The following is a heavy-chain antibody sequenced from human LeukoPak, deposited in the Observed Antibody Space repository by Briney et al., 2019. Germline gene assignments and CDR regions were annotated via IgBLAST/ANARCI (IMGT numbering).Heavy chain of an antibody. V-gene: IGHV3-30*02. Sequence: GGSLRLSCAASGFTFSSYGMHWVRQAPGKGLEWVAFIRYDGSNKYYADSVKGRFTISRDNSKNTLYLQMNSLRAEDTAVYYCARAFRGVTAIDYWGQGTLVTVSS. J-gene: IGHJ4*02. CDR3: ARAFRGVTAIDY. D-gene: IGHD3-10*01. CDR2: IRYDGSNK. CDR1: GFTFSSYG.